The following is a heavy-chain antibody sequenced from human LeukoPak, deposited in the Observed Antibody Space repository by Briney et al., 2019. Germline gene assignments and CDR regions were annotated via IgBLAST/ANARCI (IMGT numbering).Heavy chain of an antibody. J-gene: IGHJ4*02. CDR3: ARHRIAARGSFDY. CDR1: GGSIGSSYYY. CDR2: IYYSGST. Sequence: SETLSLTCTVSGGSIGSSYYYWGWIRQPPGRGLEWIGSIYYSGSTYYNPSLKSRVTISEDTSKNQFSLKLNSVTAADTAAYYCARHRIAARGSFDYWGQGTLVTVSS. D-gene: IGHD6-6*01. V-gene: IGHV4-39*01.